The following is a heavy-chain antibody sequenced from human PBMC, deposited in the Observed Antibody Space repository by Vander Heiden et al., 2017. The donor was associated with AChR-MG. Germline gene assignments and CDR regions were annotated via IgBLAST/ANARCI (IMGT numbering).Heavy chain of an antibody. V-gene: IGHV4-34*02. CDR2: IDDSGSA. CDR1: GGSLSGYY. J-gene: IGHJ4*02. CDR3: ARGDGKDY. Sequence: QVQLQQWGAGLLKPSETLSLTCGVYGGSLSGYYWSWIRQPPGKGLEWIGEIDDSGSANYNPSLESRVTMSVDASKKKFSLRLTSVAAADTALYFCARGDGKDYWGQGTLVTVSS.